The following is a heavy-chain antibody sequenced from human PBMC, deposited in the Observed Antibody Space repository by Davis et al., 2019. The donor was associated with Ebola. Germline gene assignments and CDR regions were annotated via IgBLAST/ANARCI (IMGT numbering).Heavy chain of an antibody. Sequence: GESLKISCAASGFTFSSYAMSWVRQAPGKGLEWVSAISGSGGITYYADSVKGRFTISRDNSKKTLYLQMNSLRAEDTAVYYCAKDLTTTVNYYYALDVWGQGTTVTVSS. CDR2: ISGSGGIT. CDR3: AKDLTTTVNYYYALDV. J-gene: IGHJ6*02. CDR1: GFTFSSYA. V-gene: IGHV3-23*01. D-gene: IGHD4-11*01.